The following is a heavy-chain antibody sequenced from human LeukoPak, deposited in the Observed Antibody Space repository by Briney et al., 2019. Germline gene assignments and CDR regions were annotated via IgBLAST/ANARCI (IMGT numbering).Heavy chain of an antibody. CDR1: GYTFTGYY. D-gene: IGHD3-10*01. V-gene: IGHV1-2*02. J-gene: IGHJ4*02. Sequence: ASVKVSCKASGYTFTGYYMHWVRQAPGQGLQWMGWINPDSGDTNYAQKFQDRVTMTRDASISTVYMELSSLRSDDTAIYYCAREDGLGSFYNGFDFWGQGSLVTVSS. CDR3: AREDGLGSFYNGFDF. CDR2: INPDSGDT.